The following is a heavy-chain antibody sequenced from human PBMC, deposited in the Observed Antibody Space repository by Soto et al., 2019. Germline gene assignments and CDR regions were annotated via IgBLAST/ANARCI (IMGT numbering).Heavy chain of an antibody. CDR2: VSGYNGKT. CDR1: GYTFSSYG. Sequence: QVQLVQSGAEVKKPGASVKVSCKASGYTFSSYGISWVRQAPGQGLQWMGWVSGYNGKTYYEQNLQGRLTMTKDTSTTTAYMELRSLRSDDTAVYYCSRDPTPDDWWSPSMPRLDVWGQGTTVTVSS. V-gene: IGHV1-18*01. J-gene: IGHJ6*02. CDR3: SRDPTPDDWWSPSMPRLDV. D-gene: IGHD3-16*01.